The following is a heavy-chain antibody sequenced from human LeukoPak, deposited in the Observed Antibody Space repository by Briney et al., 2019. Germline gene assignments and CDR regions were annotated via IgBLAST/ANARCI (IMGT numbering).Heavy chain of an antibody. CDR2: IGITSRFL. V-gene: IGHV3-21*01. CDR3: ARDVSSGHYYFDY. D-gene: IGHD6-19*01. J-gene: IGHJ4*02. Sequence: GESLRLSCAASGVTVSTSYMIWVRQAPGKGLEWVSSIGITSRFLYYADSVKGRFTISRDNTKNSLYLQLNSLRAEDTAVYYCARDVSSGHYYFDYWGPGTLVTVSS. CDR1: GVTVSTSY.